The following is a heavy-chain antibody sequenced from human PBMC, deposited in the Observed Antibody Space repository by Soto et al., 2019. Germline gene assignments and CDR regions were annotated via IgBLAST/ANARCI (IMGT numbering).Heavy chain of an antibody. V-gene: IGHV4-39*01. J-gene: IGHJ6*02. D-gene: IGHD2-21*01. CDR3: ARHIVSGPISFKGYYCCGMDV. Sequence: QLQLQESGPGLVKPSETLSLTCTVSGGSISSSSYYWGWIRQPPGKGLEWIGSLYYSGSTYYNPSLQSRVTISVYTSKNQISLKLSCVTAADTAVYYCARHIVSGPISFKGYYCCGMDVWGQGTTVTVSS. CDR1: GGSISSSSYY. CDR2: LYYSGST.